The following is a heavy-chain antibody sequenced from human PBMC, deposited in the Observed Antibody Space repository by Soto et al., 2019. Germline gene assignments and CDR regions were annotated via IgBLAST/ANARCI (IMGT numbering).Heavy chain of an antibody. CDR2: IYHSGST. CDR3: ARVYMVRGTIIRYFDY. V-gene: IGHV4-4*02. J-gene: IGHJ4*02. Sequence: QVQLQESGPGLVKPSGTLSLTCAVSGGSISSSNWWSWVRQPPGKGLEWIGKIYHSGSTNYNPSLKSRVTISVDKSKNQFSLKLSSVSAADTAVYYCARVYMVRGTIIRYFDYWGQGTLVTVSS. CDR1: GGSISSSNW. D-gene: IGHD3-10*01.